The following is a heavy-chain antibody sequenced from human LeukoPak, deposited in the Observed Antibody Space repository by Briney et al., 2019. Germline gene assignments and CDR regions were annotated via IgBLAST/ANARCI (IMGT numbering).Heavy chain of an antibody. Sequence: ASVKVSCKASGYRFNDYGISWVRQAPGRGLEWMGWISPYNGDTNYGQNFQGRVTMTTDTSTSTVYMELRSLRPDDTALYYCARDHGGSAASDCFDYWGQGTLVSVSS. CDR1: GYRFNDYG. D-gene: IGHD4-23*01. V-gene: IGHV1-18*01. J-gene: IGHJ4*02. CDR3: ARDHGGSAASDCFDY. CDR2: ISPYNGDT.